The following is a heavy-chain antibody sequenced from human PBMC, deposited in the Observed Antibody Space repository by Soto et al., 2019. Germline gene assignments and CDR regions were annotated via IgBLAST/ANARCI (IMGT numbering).Heavy chain of an antibody. J-gene: IGHJ4*02. CDR2: IYPGDSDT. D-gene: IGHD1-20*01. Sequence: GESRKISCQGSGYSFSGYWIAWVRQMPGKGLEWMGVIYPGDSDTIYSPSFQGQVTVSADKSISTAYLQWSSLKASDTAMYYCARHPGISGTTDYFDYWGQGTLVTVSS. CDR1: GYSFSGYW. V-gene: IGHV5-51*01. CDR3: ARHPGISGTTDYFDY.